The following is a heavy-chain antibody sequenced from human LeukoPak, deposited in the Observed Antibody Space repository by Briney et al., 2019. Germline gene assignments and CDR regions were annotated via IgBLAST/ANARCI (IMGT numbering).Heavy chain of an antibody. D-gene: IGHD6-19*01. CDR1: GDSISTYY. CDR2: IYYSGST. CDR3: ARDGEWLVPGFDY. Sequence: SETLSLICIVSGDSISTYYWSWIRQPPGKGLEWIGSIYYSGSTYYNPSLKSRVTISVDTSKNQFSLKLSSVTAADTAVYYCARDGEWLVPGFDYWGQGTLVTVSS. V-gene: IGHV4-39*07. J-gene: IGHJ4*02.